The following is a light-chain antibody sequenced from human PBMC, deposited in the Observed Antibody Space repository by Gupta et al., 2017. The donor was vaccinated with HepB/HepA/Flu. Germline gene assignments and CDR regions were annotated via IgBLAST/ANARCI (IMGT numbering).Light chain of an antibody. CDR3: QVWDSTSDHVV. J-gene: IGLJ2*01. V-gene: IGLV3-21*04. CDR1: NIAGKS. Sequence: SYVLTQAPSVSVAPGQTATITCGGNNIAGKSVHWYRQRPGQAPVLVIYYDSDRPSGIPERFSGSNSGNTATLTISRAEAGDEADYYCQVWDSTSDHVVFGGGTKLTVL. CDR2: YDS.